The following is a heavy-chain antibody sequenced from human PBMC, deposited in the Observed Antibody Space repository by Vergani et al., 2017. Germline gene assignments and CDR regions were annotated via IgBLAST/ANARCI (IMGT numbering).Heavy chain of an antibody. CDR1: GFTFSSYA. Sequence: EVQLLESGGGLVQPGGSLRLSCAASGFTFSSYAMSWVRQAPGKGLEWVSAISGSGGSTYYADSVKGRFTISRDNSKNTLYLQMNSLRAEDTAVYYCAENERYSSGGEPLYYFDYWGQGTLVTVSS. CDR2: ISGSGGST. V-gene: IGHV3-23*01. D-gene: IGHD6-25*01. J-gene: IGHJ4*02. CDR3: AENERYSSGGEPLYYFDY.